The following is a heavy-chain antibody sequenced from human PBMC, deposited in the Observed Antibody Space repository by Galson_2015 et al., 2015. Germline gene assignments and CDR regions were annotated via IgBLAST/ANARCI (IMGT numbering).Heavy chain of an antibody. V-gene: IGHV6-1*01. Sequence: CAISGDSVSNNSAAWNWIRQSPSRGLEWLGRTYYRSEWDNDYAVSLKSRLTINPDTSKNQFSLQLNSVTPEDTAVYYCARGPVAFDIWGQGTIVTVSS. CDR3: ARGPVAFDI. CDR2: TYYRSEWDN. J-gene: IGHJ3*02. CDR1: GDSVSNNSAA. D-gene: IGHD1-14*01.